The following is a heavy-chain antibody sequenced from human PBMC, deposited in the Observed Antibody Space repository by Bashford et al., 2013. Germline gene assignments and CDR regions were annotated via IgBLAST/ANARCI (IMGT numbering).Heavy chain of an antibody. CDR1: GGSVSSGSYY. CDR2: IYYSGST. D-gene: IGHD3-10*01. V-gene: IGHV4-61*01. J-gene: IGHJ5*02. CDR3: ARANYYGSGQYNWFDP. Sequence: SETLSLTCTVSGGSVSSGSYYWSWIRQPPGKGLEWIGYIYYSGSTNYNPSLKSRVTISVDTSKNQFSLKLSSVTAADTAVYYCARANYYGSGQYNWFDPWGQGTLVTVSS.